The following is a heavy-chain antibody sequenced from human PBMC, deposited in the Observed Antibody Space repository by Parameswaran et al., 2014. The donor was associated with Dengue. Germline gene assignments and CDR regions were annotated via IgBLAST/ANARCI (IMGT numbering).Heavy chain of an antibody. J-gene: IGHJ4*02. CDR2: IYYSGST. V-gene: IGHV4-59*12. D-gene: IGHD1-1*01. Sequence: PGKGLEWIGYIYYSGSTNYNPSLKSRVTISVDTSKNQFSLRLSSVTAADTAVYYCARGSGTGTTVGYWGQGTLVTVSS. CDR3: ARGSGTGTTVGY.